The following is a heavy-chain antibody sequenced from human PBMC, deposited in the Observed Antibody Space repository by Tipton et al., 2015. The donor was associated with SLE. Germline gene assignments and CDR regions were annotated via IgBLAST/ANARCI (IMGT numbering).Heavy chain of an antibody. CDR2: ISSSSSTI. CDR3: ARDGHIVVVTGAFDI. Sequence: SLRLSCSASGFTFSSYAMHWVRQAPGKGLEYVSAISSSSSTIYYADSVKGRFTISRDNAKNSLYLQMNSLRDEDTAVYYCARDGHIVVVTGAFDIWGQGTMVTVSS. CDR1: GFTFSSYA. D-gene: IGHD2-21*02. J-gene: IGHJ3*02. V-gene: IGHV3-48*02.